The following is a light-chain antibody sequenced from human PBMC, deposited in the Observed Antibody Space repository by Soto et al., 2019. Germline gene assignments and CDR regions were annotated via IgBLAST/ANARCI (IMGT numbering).Light chain of an antibody. CDR2: AVT. CDR1: SSDVGGYNY. Sequence: QSVLTQPASVSGSPGQSITISCTGTSSDVGGYNYVFWYQQHPGKAPNLISYAVTNRPSGVPIRFSGSKSGNTASLTISGLQAEDEADYCCCSYTSSTTYVFGPGTKVTVL. CDR3: CSYTSSTTYV. J-gene: IGLJ1*01. V-gene: IGLV2-14*01.